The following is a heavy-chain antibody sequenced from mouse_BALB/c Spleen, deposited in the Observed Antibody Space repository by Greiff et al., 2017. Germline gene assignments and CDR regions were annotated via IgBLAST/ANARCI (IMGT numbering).Heavy chain of an antibody. J-gene: IGHJ4*01. Sequence: EVHLVESGPGLVKPSQSLSLTCTVTGYSITSDYAWNWIRQFPGNKLEWLGYISYSGSTSYNPSLKSRISITRDTSKNQFFLQLNSVTTEDTATYYCARSLLAYYAMDYWGQGTSVTVSA. CDR3: ARSLLAYYAMDY. V-gene: IGHV3-2*02. D-gene: IGHD2-10*01. CDR1: GYSITSDYA. CDR2: ISYSGST.